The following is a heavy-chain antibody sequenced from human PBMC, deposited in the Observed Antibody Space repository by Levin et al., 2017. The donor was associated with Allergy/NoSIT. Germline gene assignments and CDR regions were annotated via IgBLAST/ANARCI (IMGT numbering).Heavy chain of an antibody. CDR1: GFTFSSHA. CDR3: AKGGSGDIYKWFDP. CDR2: MSGEDDST. V-gene: IGHV3-23*01. Sequence: GESLKISCAASGFTFSSHAMSWVRQAPGRRLEWVSGMSGEDDSTYYTDSAKGRFTISRDTAENTLYLHMNSLRVDDTAVYYCAKGGSGDIYKWFDPWGQGTRVTVSS. J-gene: IGHJ5*02. D-gene: IGHD3-10*01.